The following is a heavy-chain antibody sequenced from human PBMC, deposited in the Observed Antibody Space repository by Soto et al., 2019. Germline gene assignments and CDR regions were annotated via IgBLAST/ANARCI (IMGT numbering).Heavy chain of an antibody. CDR2: IYYSGST. CDR1: GGSISSYY. D-gene: IGHD4-17*01. Sequence: SETLSLTCTVSGGSISSYYWSWIRQPPGKGLEWIGYIYYSGSTNYNPSLKSRVTISVDTSKNQFSLKLSSVTAADTAVYYCARGDYGAYYYYYYYMDVWGKGTTVTVSS. J-gene: IGHJ6*03. V-gene: IGHV4-59*01. CDR3: ARGDYGAYYYYYYYMDV.